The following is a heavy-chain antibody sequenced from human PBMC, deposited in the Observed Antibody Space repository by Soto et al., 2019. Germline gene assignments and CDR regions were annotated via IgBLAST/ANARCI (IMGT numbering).Heavy chain of an antibody. D-gene: IGHD2-2*01. V-gene: IGHV1-69*01. CDR1: GGTFSSSA. CDR3: ARDREDTNARSPEALEI. Sequence: QVQLVQSGAEVKKPGSSVKVSCKASGGTFSSSAINWVRQAPGQGLEWIGLIIPMFGTPNYAQKFQGRVTITGAESTNTGYMALASLTSDDTAVYSCARDREDTNARSPEALEIRGQGTIVTVSS. J-gene: IGHJ3*02. CDR2: IIPMFGTP.